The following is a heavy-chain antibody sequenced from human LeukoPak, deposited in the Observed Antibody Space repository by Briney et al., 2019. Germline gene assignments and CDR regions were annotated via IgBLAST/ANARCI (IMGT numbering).Heavy chain of an antibody. J-gene: IGHJ5*02. CDR2: ISSSGSTI. V-gene: IGHV3-48*03. CDR3: ARGFLTSGDYA. Sequence: PGGSLRLSCAVSGFTFSSYEMNWVRQAPGKGLEWVSYISSSGSTIYYADSVKGRFTISRDNAKNSLYLQMNSLRAEDTAVYYCARGFLTSGDYAWGQGTLVTVSS. D-gene: IGHD4-17*01. CDR1: GFTFSSYE.